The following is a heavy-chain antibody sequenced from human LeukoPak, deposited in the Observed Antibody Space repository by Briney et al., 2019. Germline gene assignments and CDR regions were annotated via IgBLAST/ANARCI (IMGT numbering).Heavy chain of an antibody. CDR2: ISYSSETI. J-gene: IGHJ3*01. CDR1: GFTFDDYA. V-gene: IGHV3-9*01. Sequence: GGSLRLSCAASGFTFDDYAMHWVRQAPGKGLEWVSGISYSSETIGYVDSVKGRFTISRDNVRKSLYLQMNSLRIEDTALYYCAKDRGGGSQLGDAYDVWGQGTMVSVSS. D-gene: IGHD5-24*01. CDR3: AKDRGGGSQLGDAYDV.